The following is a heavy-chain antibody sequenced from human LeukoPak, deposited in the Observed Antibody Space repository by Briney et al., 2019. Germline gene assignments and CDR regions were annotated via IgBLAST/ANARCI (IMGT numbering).Heavy chain of an antibody. J-gene: IGHJ6*02. V-gene: IGHV1-69*13. CDR2: IIPIFGTA. Sequence: SVKVSCKASGYTLTSSHAHWVRQAPGQGLEWMGGIIPIFGTANYAQKFQGRVTITADESTSTAYMELSSLRSEDTAVYYCARGAGSGGSLGWRNMDVWGQGTTVTVSS. CDR3: ARGAGSGGSLGWRNMDV. CDR1: GYTLTSSH. D-gene: IGHD1-26*01.